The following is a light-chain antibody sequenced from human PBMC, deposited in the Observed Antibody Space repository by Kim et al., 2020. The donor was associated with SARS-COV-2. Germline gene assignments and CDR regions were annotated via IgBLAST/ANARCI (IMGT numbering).Light chain of an antibody. Sequence: DIQMTQSPSSLSASVGDRVTITCQASQDISNYLNWSQQKPGKAPKLLIYDASNLETGVPSRFSGSGSGTDFTFTISSLQPEDIATYYCQQYDNHPLTFGGGTKVDIK. CDR1: QDISNY. J-gene: IGKJ4*01. V-gene: IGKV1-33*01. CDR3: QQYDNHPLT. CDR2: DAS.